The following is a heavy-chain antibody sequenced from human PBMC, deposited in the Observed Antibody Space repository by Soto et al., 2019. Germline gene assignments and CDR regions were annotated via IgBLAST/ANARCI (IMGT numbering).Heavy chain of an antibody. CDR2: ISIDGNRI. CDR3: AREGISGYGVY. V-gene: IGHV3-74*01. D-gene: IGHD3-22*01. CDR1: GFTFSSYW. Sequence: GGSLRLSCAASGFTFSSYWMQWVRQAPGKGLVWVSRISIDGNRITYADSVKGRFTISRDNAKNTLYLQMNSLRAEDTAVYYCAREGISGYGVYWGQGTLVTVSS. J-gene: IGHJ4*02.